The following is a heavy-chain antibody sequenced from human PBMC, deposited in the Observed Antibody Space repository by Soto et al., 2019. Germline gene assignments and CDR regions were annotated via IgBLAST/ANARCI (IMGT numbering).Heavy chain of an antibody. CDR2: LYWDDDK. CDR3: AHSKTSGMRYYFDY. Sequence: QITLKESGPTLVKPTQTLTLTCTFSGFSLSTTRVGVGWIRQPPGEALEWLALLYWDDDKLYSPSLKRRLTIXXXTXXNQVVLTLTTMDPVDTATYYCAHSKTSGMRYYFDYWGQGTLVTVSS. CDR1: GFSLSTTRVG. J-gene: IGHJ4*02. V-gene: IGHV2-5*02.